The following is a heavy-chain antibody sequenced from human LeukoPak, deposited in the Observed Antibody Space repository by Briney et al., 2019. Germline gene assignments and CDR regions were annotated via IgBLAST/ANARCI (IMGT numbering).Heavy chain of an antibody. Sequence: SSETLSLTCTVSGGSISSGDYYWSWIRQPPGKGLEWIGYIYYSGSTYYNPSLKSRVTISVDTSKNQFSLKLSSVTAADTAVYYCASFPYYYDSSGYSTEFDYWGQGTLVTVSS. CDR2: IYYSGST. CDR3: ASFPYYYDSSGYSTEFDY. J-gene: IGHJ4*02. D-gene: IGHD3-22*01. CDR1: GGSISSGDYY. V-gene: IGHV4-30-4*01.